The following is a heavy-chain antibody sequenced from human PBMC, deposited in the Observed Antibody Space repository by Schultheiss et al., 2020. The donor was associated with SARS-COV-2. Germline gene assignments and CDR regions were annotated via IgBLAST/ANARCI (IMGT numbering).Heavy chain of an antibody. D-gene: IGHD6-13*01. CDR1: GGSFSGYY. V-gene: IGHV4-34*01. CDR3: ARAIAAAGTVYYYYYGMDV. CDR2: INHSGST. Sequence: SQTLSLTCAVYGGSFSGYYWSWIRQPPGKGLEWIGEINHSGSTNYNPSLKSRVTISVDTPKNQFSLKLSSVTAADTAVYYCARAIAAAGTVYYYYYGMDVWGQGTTVTVSS. J-gene: IGHJ6*02.